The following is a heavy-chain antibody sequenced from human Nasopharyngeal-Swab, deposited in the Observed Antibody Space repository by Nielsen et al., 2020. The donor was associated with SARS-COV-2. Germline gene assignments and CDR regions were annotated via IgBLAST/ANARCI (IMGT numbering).Heavy chain of an antibody. CDR3: ARSVEMATRWYYYYGMDV. V-gene: IGHV1-46*01. CDR2: INPSGGST. D-gene: IGHD5-24*01. J-gene: IGHJ6*02. Sequence: ASVKVSCKASGYTFTSYYMHWVRQAPGQGLEWMGIINPSGGSTSYAQKFQGRVTMTRDTSTSTVYMELSSLRSEDTAVYYCARSVEMATRWYYYYGMDVWGQGTTVTVSS. CDR1: GYTFTSYY.